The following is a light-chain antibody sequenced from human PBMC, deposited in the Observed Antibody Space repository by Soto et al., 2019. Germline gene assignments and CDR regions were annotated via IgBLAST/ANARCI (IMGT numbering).Light chain of an antibody. V-gene: IGKV1-39*01. CDR1: HNIGNS. Sequence: DIQMTQSPSSLSASVGDRVTFTCRASHNIGNSLNWYQQKPGRAPKVLIYAASNLQSGVPSRFSGSGAVTDFTLTISSLQPEDFATYDCQQSYTTPSFGGGTKVEIK. CDR3: QQSYTTPS. J-gene: IGKJ4*01. CDR2: AAS.